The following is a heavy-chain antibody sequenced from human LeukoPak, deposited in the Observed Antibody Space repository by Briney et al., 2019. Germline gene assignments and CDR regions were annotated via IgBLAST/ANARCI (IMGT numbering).Heavy chain of an antibody. J-gene: IGHJ3*02. V-gene: IGHV3-66*01. CDR1: GFTVSSNY. Sequence: GGSLRLSCAASGFTVSSNYMSGVRQAPGKGLEWVSIIYSGGSTYYADSVKGRFTISRDNSKNTLYLQMNSLRAEDTAVYYCARDISSGYYDAFDIWGQGTLVTVSS. CDR2: IYSGGST. D-gene: IGHD3-22*01. CDR3: ARDISSGYYDAFDI.